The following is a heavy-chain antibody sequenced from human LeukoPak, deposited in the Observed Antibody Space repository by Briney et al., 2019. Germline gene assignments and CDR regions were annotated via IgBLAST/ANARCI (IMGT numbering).Heavy chain of an antibody. Sequence: SETLSLTCTVSGGSISSYYWSWIRQPPGKGLEWIGYIYYIGSTNYNPSLKSRVTISVDTSKNQFSLKLSSVTAADTAVYYCARDMRAYYDILTGYPPLYGMDVWGKGTTVTVSS. CDR1: GGSISSYY. V-gene: IGHV4-59*01. J-gene: IGHJ6*04. D-gene: IGHD3-9*01. CDR3: ARDMRAYYDILTGYPPLYGMDV. CDR2: IYYIGST.